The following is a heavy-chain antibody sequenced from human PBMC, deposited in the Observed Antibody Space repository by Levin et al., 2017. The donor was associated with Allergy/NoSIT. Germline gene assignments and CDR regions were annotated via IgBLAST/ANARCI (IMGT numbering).Heavy chain of an antibody. CDR3: AKRLEGGYSGYDDAFDI. J-gene: IGHJ3*02. CDR2: ISYDGSNK. D-gene: IGHD5-12*01. CDR1: GFTFSSYG. V-gene: IGHV3-30*18. Sequence: LSLTCAASGFTFSSYGMHWVRQAPGKGLEWVAVISYDGSNKYYADSVKGRFTISRDNSKNTLYLQMNSLRAEDTAVYYCAKRLEGGYSGYDDAFDIWGQGTMVTVSS.